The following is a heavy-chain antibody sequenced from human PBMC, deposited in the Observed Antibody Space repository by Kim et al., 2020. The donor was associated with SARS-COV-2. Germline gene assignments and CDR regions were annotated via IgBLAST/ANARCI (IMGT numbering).Heavy chain of an antibody. Sequence: GGSLRLSCAASGFTFSSYAMSWVRQAPGKGLEWVSAISGSGGSTYYADSVKGRFTISRDNSKNTLYLQMNSLRAEDTAVYYCAKGVDPVGEFPPHYGMDVWGQGTTVTVSS. CDR3: AKGVDPVGEFPPHYGMDV. CDR1: GFTFSSYA. V-gene: IGHV3-23*01. CDR2: ISGSGGST. J-gene: IGHJ6*02. D-gene: IGHD3-10*01.